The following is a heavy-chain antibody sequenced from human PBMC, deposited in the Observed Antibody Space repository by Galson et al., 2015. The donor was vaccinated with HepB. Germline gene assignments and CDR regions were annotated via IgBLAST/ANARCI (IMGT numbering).Heavy chain of an antibody. Sequence: SLRLSCAASGFTFSSYAMHWVRQAPGKGLEWVAVISYDGSNKYYADSVKGRFTISKDNSKNTLYLQMNSLRAEDTAVYYCARAVSDHYWPLYGSGSYHDAFDIWGQGTMVTVSS. CDR3: ARAVSDHYWPLYGSGSYHDAFDI. CDR2: ISYDGSNK. J-gene: IGHJ3*02. V-gene: IGHV3-30*04. CDR1: GFTFSSYA. D-gene: IGHD3-10*01.